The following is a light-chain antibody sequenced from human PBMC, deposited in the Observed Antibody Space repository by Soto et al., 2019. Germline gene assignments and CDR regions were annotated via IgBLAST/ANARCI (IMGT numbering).Light chain of an antibody. CDR3: HQYYNRPPWT. CDR2: ATS. J-gene: IGKJ1*01. V-gene: IGKV3-15*01. Sequence: EILMTQSPATLSVSPGDSATLPCRASRSVDTDLAWYQQKPGQAPRLLVFATSARATGVPDRFRGSRSGTDFTLTISSLQPEDSATYYCHQYYNRPPWTFGQGTKVDIK. CDR1: RSVDTD.